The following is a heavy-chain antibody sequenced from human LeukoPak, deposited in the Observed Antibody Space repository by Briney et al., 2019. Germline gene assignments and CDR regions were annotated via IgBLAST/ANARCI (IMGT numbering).Heavy chain of an antibody. D-gene: IGHD3-22*01. V-gene: IGHV3-23*01. CDR2: ISGSGGST. Sequence: RGSLRLSCAASGFTFSSYAMSWVRQAPGKGLEWVSAISGSGGSTYYADSVKGRFTISRDNSKNTLYLQMNSLRAEDTAVYYCVKEPAGYYYESRVFFLYGARETLVTVSS. CDR3: VKEPAGYYYESRVFFLY. J-gene: IGHJ4*02. CDR1: GFTFSSYA.